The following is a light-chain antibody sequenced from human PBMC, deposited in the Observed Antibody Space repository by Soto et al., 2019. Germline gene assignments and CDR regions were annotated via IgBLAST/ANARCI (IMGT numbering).Light chain of an antibody. V-gene: IGKV1-5*03. Sequence: SASVGDRVTITCRASQSITDRLAWYQQKPGGAPKVLIYKASTLESGVPSRFSASGFGTEFTLTISSLQPDDFATYYCQQYNSYSWTFGQGTKVDIK. CDR3: QQYNSYSWT. CDR1: QSITDR. CDR2: KAS. J-gene: IGKJ1*01.